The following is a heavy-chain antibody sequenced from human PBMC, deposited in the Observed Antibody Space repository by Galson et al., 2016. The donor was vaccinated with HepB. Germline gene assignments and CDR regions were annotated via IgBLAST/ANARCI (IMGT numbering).Heavy chain of an antibody. CDR2: INEDGSLR. D-gene: IGHD2/OR15-2a*01. CDR3: GRNLYGSTSPDY. CDR1: GFTFSRYW. V-gene: IGHV3-7*03. Sequence: SLRLSCAASGFTFSRYWMSWVRQAPGKGLERVANINEDGSLRIYVDSVRGRFTISRDNAKTSLYLQMDSLRAEDTALYYCGRNLYGSTSPDYWGQGILVTVSS. J-gene: IGHJ4*02.